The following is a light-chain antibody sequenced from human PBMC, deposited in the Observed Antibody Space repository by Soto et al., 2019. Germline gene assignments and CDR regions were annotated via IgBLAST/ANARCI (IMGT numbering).Light chain of an antibody. CDR3: QQYGSSPT. CDR1: QTVSDY. Sequence: EIVLTQSPATLSLSPGERATLSCRASQTVSDYLLWYQQKPGQAPRLLIYDASNRATGIPARFSGSGSETDFTLTISRLEPEDFAVYYCQQYGSSPTLGQGTRLEIK. V-gene: IGKV3-20*01. J-gene: IGKJ5*01. CDR2: DAS.